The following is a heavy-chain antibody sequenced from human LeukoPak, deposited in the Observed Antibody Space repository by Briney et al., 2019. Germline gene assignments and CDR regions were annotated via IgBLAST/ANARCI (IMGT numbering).Heavy chain of an antibody. Sequence: PGGSLRLPCAASGFTFSNYAMHWVRQAPGKGLEWVAVISYDGSNKYYADSVKGRFTISRDNSKNTLYLQMNSLRAEDTAVYYCAKSVVIAAAGIYWGQGTLVTVSS. D-gene: IGHD6-13*01. CDR3: AKSVVIAAAGIY. CDR2: ISYDGSNK. J-gene: IGHJ4*02. CDR1: GFTFSNYA. V-gene: IGHV3-30-3*02.